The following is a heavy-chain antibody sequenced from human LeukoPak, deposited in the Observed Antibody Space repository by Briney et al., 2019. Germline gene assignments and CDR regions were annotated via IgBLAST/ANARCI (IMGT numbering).Heavy chain of an antibody. D-gene: IGHD2-2*01. CDR1: GVTLRNYA. V-gene: IGHV3-23*01. J-gene: IGHJ4*02. CDR3: AKDRDCSSTGCYVFAN. CDR2: ISGDGEST. Sequence: GGSLRLSSAASGVTLRNYAMTWIRQAPGKGLQWVSVISGDGESTYYADSVRGRFTISRDNSKKTMYLQMNNLRAEDTAIYYCAKDRDCSSTGCYVFANWGQGTLVTVSS.